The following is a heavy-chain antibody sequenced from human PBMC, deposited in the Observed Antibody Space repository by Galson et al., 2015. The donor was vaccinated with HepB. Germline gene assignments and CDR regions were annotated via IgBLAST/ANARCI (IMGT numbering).Heavy chain of an antibody. CDR1: GFTFSSYE. Sequence: SLRLSCAASGFTFSSYEMNWVRQAPGKGLEWVSYISSSGSTIYYADSVKGRFTISRDNAKNSLYLQMNSLRAEDTAVYYCARDPMTTVMGGGGGMVPATPGWFDPWGQGTLVTVSS. V-gene: IGHV3-48*03. CDR3: ARDPMTTVMGGGGGMVPATPGWFDP. J-gene: IGHJ5*02. D-gene: IGHD4-17*01. CDR2: ISSSGSTI.